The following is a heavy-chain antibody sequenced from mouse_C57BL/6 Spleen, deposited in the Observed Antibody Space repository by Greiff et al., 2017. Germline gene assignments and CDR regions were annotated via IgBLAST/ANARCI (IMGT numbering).Heavy chain of an antibody. J-gene: IGHJ2*01. D-gene: IGHD2-1*01. CDR1: GFNIKNNY. V-gene: IGHV14-3*01. CDR3: ARCGNYRNFDY. Sequence: VQLHQSVAELVRPGASVKLSCTASGFNIKNNYMHWVKQRPEQGLEWIGRIDPANGNTKYAPTFKGKATFPADTSANTAYLQLSSLTSEYTAIYYCARCGNYRNFDYWGQGTTLTVSS. CDR2: IDPANGNT.